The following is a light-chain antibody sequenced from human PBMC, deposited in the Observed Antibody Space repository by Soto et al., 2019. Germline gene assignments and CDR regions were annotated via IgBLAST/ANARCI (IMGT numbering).Light chain of an antibody. CDR1: QGISGY. CDR2: AAS. V-gene: IGKV1-9*01. Sequence: DIQLTQSPSFLSASIGDRVTITCRASQGISGYLAWYQQKPGKAPRLLIYAASPLQSGVPARFSGSGSGTEFTLTISSLQPEDLATYYGQQLNRHPLTFGGGTKVEIK. CDR3: QQLNRHPLT. J-gene: IGKJ4*01.